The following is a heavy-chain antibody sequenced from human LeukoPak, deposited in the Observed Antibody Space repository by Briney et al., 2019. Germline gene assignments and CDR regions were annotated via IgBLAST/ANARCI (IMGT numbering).Heavy chain of an antibody. CDR1: GYTFTSYY. J-gene: IGHJ4*02. Sequence: GASVKVSCKASGYTFTSYYMHWVRQAPGQGLEWMGIINPSGGSTSYAQKFQGRVTMTRDMSTSTVYMELSSLRSEDTAVYYCARIDIPRYDFWSGPLGGFDYWGQGTLVTVSS. D-gene: IGHD3-3*01. CDR2: INPSGGST. V-gene: IGHV1-46*01. CDR3: ARIDIPRYDFWSGPLGGFDY.